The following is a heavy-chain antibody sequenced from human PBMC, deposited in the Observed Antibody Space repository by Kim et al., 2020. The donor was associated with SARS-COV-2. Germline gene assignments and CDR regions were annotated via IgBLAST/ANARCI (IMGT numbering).Heavy chain of an antibody. Sequence: SETLTLTCTVSGGSISSYYWSWIRQPPGKGLEWIGYIYYSGSTNYNPSLKSRVTISVDTSKNQFSRKLSSVTAADTAVYYCARVERVVPAAKGSWFDPWGQGTLVTVSS. D-gene: IGHD2-2*01. J-gene: IGHJ5*02. CDR1: GGSISSYY. V-gene: IGHV4-59*01. CDR2: IYYSGST. CDR3: ARVERVVPAAKGSWFDP.